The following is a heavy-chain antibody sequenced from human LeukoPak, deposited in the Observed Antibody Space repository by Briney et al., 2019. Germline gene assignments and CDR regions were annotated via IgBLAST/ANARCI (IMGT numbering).Heavy chain of an antibody. J-gene: IGHJ4*02. D-gene: IGHD4-17*01. V-gene: IGHV1-2*06. Sequence: GASVKVSCKAPGYTFTGYYMHWVRQAPGQGLEWMGRINPNSGGTNYAQKFQGRVTMTRDTSIGTAYMELSRLRSDDTAVYYCAREGRAYGDYVSYWGQGTLVTVSS. CDR2: INPNSGGT. CDR3: AREGRAYGDYVSY. CDR1: GYTFTGYY.